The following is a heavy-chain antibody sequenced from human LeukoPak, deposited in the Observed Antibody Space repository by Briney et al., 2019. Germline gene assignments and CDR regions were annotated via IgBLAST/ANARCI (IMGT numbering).Heavy chain of an antibody. J-gene: IGHJ4*02. Sequence: PSETLSLTCTVSGGSISSYYWSWIRQPAGKGLEWIGRIYTSGSTNYNPSLKSRVTMSVDTSKNQFSLKLSSVTAADTAVYYCARGILPRDYGGFDYWGQGTLVTVSS. CDR1: GGSISSYY. CDR3: ARGILPRDYGGFDY. V-gene: IGHV4-4*07. CDR2: IYTSGST. D-gene: IGHD4/OR15-4a*01.